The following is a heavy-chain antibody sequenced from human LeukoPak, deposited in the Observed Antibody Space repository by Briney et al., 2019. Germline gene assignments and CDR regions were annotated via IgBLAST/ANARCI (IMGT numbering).Heavy chain of an antibody. CDR1: GGSFSGYY. CDR3: ARGRCSGGSCHGRYYYYYMDV. D-gene: IGHD2-15*01. CDR2: INHSGST. Sequence: SETLSLTCAVYGGSFSGYYWSWIRQPPGKGLEWIGEINHSGSTNYNPSLKSRVTISVDTSKNQFSLKLSSVTAADTAVYYGARGRCSGGSCHGRYYYYYMDVWGKGTTVTVSS. J-gene: IGHJ6*03. V-gene: IGHV4-34*01.